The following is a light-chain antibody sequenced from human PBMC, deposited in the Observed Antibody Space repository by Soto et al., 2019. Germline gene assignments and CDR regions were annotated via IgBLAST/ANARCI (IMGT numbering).Light chain of an antibody. CDR3: CSFAGNYLYV. Sequence: QSALTQPRSVSGSPGQSVTISCTGTNSDVGAYNYVSWYQQYPGKAPKLTIFDVNWRASGVPDRFSGSKAGNTASLTISGLQAEDEADYYCCSFAGNYLYVFGTGTKLTVL. V-gene: IGLV2-11*01. CDR1: NSDVGAYNY. CDR2: DVN. J-gene: IGLJ1*01.